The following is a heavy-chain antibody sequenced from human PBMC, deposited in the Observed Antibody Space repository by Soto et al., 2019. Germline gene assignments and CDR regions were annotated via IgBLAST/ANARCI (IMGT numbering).Heavy chain of an antibody. V-gene: IGHV3-23*01. J-gene: IGHJ4*01. CDR1: GFTFNSYA. CDR3: VRKYPGTRPFDY. Sequence: PGGSLRLSCAASGFTFNSYAMNWVRQAPGKGLAWVSAIGTDGNTYYANSVKGRFTIYRDNSRTTRYLQMNSLRVEDTALYYCVRKYPGTRPFDYWGQGTLVTVSS. CDR2: IGTDGNT. D-gene: IGHD2-2*01.